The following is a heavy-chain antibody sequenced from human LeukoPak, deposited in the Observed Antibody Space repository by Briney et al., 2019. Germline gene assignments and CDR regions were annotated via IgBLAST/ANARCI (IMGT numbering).Heavy chain of an antibody. CDR2: IYTSGDT. J-gene: IGHJ5*02. Sequence: SQTLSLTCTVSGGSFSSRPYYWSWIRQPAGKGLEWIGRIYTSGDTDYNPSLKSRVSISVDTSKNQFSLKLSSLTASDTAVYYCARVGPNIEVDPWGQGTLVIVSS. D-gene: IGHD5-12*01. CDR1: GGSFSSRPYY. CDR3: ARVGPNIEVDP. V-gene: IGHV4-61*02.